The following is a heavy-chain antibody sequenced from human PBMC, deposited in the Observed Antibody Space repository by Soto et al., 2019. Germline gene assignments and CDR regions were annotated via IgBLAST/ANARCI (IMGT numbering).Heavy chain of an antibody. D-gene: IGHD1-7*01. CDR1: GFNFDNYG. Sequence: GGSLRLSCQASGFNFDNYGMHWVRQAPGKWLEWVAVITYDGSNKYYADSVKGRFTISRDNSKNTLYLHLNTLKPEDTAVYHCDKDRVGGTFSATLGVWGQGTLVSV. V-gene: IGHV3-30*18. J-gene: IGHJ4*02. CDR2: ITYDGSNK. CDR3: DKDRVGGTFSATLGV.